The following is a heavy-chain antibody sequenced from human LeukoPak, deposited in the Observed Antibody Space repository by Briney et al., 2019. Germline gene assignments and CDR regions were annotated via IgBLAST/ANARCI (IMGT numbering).Heavy chain of an antibody. CDR3: ARRSGSYYFDWFDP. CDR2: ISNDGSNK. D-gene: IGHD1-26*01. Sequence: PGGSLRLSCAASGFTFTTYAMHWVRQAPGKGLEWVAVISNDGSNKYYADSVKCRFTISRDNSKNTLYLQMNSLRAEDTAVYYCARRSGSYYFDWFDPWGQGTLVTVSS. J-gene: IGHJ5*02. CDR1: GFTFTTYA. V-gene: IGHV3-30*04.